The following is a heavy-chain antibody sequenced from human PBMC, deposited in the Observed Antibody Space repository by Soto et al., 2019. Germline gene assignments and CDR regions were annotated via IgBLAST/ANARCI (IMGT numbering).Heavy chain of an antibody. CDR1: GFTFTNYA. CDR2: ISGSGGNT. V-gene: IGHV3-23*01. D-gene: IGHD6-13*01. CDR3: AKPGYSSSWYAEFDY. Sequence: GGSLRLSCAASGFTFTNYAMNWVRQAPGKGLEWVSAISGSGGNTYYADSVRGRFTISRDNSKNTLYLQMNSLRAEDTAVYYCAKPGYSSSWYAEFDYWGQGTLVTVSS. J-gene: IGHJ4*02.